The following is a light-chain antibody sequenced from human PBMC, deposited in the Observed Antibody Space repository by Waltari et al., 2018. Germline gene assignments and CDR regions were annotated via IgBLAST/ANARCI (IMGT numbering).Light chain of an antibody. CDR2: AAS. V-gene: IGKV1-39*01. J-gene: IGKJ1*01. CDR3: QQSYSTPLT. Sequence: DIQMNQSPPPLSASVGGRVTITCRASQRIDNYLNWYQQKPGKAPKLLVYAASILKGGVPSRFSGSGSATDFNFTISSLHFEDFATYYCQQSYSTPLTFGQGTRVEI. CDR1: QRIDNY.